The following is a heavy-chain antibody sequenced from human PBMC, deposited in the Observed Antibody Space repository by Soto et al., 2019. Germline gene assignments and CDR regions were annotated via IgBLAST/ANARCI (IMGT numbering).Heavy chain of an antibody. CDR1: GYTFTSYA. V-gene: IGHV1-3*01. CDR3: ARGGNVLRFLEWLEMNYGMDV. CDR2: INAGNGNT. Sequence: ASVKVSCKASGYTFTSYAMHWVRQSPVQRLEWMGWINAGNGNTKYSQKFQGRVTITRDTSASTAYMELSSLRSEDTAVYYCARGGNVLRFLEWLEMNYGMDVWGQGTTVTVSS. D-gene: IGHD3-3*01. J-gene: IGHJ6*02.